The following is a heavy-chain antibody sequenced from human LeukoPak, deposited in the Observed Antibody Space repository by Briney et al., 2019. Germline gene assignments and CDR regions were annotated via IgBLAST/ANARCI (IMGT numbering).Heavy chain of an antibody. V-gene: IGHV4-4*07. Sequence: SETLSLTCTVSGGSISSYYWSWIRQPAGKGLEWIGRIYTSGSTNYNPSLKSRVTISVDTSKNQFSLKLSSVTAADTAVYYCTRPAQGLSSFDYWGQGTLVTVSS. CDR3: TRPAQGLSSFDY. CDR1: GGSISSYY. D-gene: IGHD2-2*01. J-gene: IGHJ4*02. CDR2: IYTSGST.